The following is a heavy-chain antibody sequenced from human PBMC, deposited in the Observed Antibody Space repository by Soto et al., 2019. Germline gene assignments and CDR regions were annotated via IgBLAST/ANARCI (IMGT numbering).Heavy chain of an antibody. Sequence: SQTLSLTCAISGDSVSSNSAAWNWIRQSPSRGLEWLGRTYYRSKWYNDYAISVKSRITINPDTSKNQFSLQLNSVTPEDTAVYYRARGDTSSFQGSLWFDPWGQGTLVTVSS. CDR3: ARGDTSSFQGSLWFDP. CDR1: GDSVSSNSAA. D-gene: IGHD6-6*01. V-gene: IGHV6-1*01. J-gene: IGHJ5*02. CDR2: TYYRSKWYN.